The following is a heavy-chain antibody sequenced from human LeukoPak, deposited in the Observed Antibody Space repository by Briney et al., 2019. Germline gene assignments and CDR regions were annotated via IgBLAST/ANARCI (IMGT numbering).Heavy chain of an antibody. CDR3: ARLTYYDFWSGYNYAFDI. Sequence: ASVKVSCKASGYTFTGYGISWVRQAPGQGLEWMGWISAYNGNTNYAQKLQGRVTMTTDTSTSTAYMELRSLRSGDTAVYYCARLTYYDFWSGYNYAFDIWGQGTMVTVSS. CDR1: GYTFTGYG. CDR2: ISAYNGNT. D-gene: IGHD3-3*01. V-gene: IGHV1-18*01. J-gene: IGHJ3*02.